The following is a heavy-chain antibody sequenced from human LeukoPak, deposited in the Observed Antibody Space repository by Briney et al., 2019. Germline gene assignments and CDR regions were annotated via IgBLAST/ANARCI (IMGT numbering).Heavy chain of an antibody. CDR1: GFTFTSTS. V-gene: IGHV3-48*02. CDR2: ISSSGRTV. Sequence: GGSLRLSCAASGFTFTSTSMNWVRQAPGKGLEWISYISSSGRTVHYADSVKGRFTISRDNAKNSLYLQMNSLRDEDTAVYYCARARDGSYDYWGQGTLVTVSS. J-gene: IGHJ4*02. D-gene: IGHD1-26*01. CDR3: ARARDGSYDY.